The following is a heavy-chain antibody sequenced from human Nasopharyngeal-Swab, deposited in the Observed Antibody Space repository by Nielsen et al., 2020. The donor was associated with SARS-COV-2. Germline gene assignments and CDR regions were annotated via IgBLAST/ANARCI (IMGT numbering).Heavy chain of an antibody. J-gene: IGHJ6*03. D-gene: IGHD1-14*01. V-gene: IGHV4-34*01. CDR3: AREPERVVLVRGGPACYMDV. CDR2: INHSGST. CDR1: GGSFSGYY. Sequence: SQALSLTCAVYGGSFSGYYWSWIRQPPGTGLEWIGEINHSGSTNYNPSLKSRVTISVDTSKNQFSLKLSSVTAADTAVYYCAREPERVVLVRGGPACYMDVWGKGTTVTVSS.